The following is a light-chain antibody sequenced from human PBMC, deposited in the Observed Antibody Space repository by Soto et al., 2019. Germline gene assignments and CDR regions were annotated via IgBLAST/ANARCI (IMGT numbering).Light chain of an antibody. J-gene: IGKJ1*01. V-gene: IGKV3-11*01. CDR1: QGVSSY. Sequence: EIVLTQSPATLSLSPGERATLSCRASQGVSSYLAWYRQRPGQAPRLLIYDASNRATGIPARFSGSGSETDFTLTISSLEPEDFAVYYCHQRANWPWTFCQGTKVEF. CDR3: HQRANWPWT. CDR2: DAS.